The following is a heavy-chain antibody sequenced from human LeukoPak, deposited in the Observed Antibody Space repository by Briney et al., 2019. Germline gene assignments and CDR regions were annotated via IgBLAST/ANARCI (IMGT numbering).Heavy chain of an antibody. Sequence: SQTLSLTCTVSGGSISSGGYYWSWIRQPPGKGLEWIGYIYHSGSTYYNPSLKSRVTISVDTSKNQFSLNLNSVTAADTAVYFCARDEGSAYPFDYWGQGTLVTVSS. V-gene: IGHV4-30-2*01. J-gene: IGHJ4*02. D-gene: IGHD3-22*01. CDR1: GGSISSGGYY. CDR3: ARDEGSAYPFDY. CDR2: IYHSGST.